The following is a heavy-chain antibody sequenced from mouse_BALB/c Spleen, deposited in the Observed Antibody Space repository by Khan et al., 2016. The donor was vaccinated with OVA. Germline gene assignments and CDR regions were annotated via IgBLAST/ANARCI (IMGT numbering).Heavy chain of an antibody. V-gene: IGHV5-6-4*01. Sequence: EVELVESGGGLVKPGGSLKLSCAASGFSFSSYTMSWVRQTPEKRLEWVATISSGSTYTYSPDSVKGRFTISRDNAKNTLYLRMIMLKYEDTAMYYCTRDGNFAHWYFDVWGAGTTVTVSS. D-gene: IGHD2-1*01. CDR1: GFSFSSYT. CDR2: ISSGSTYT. CDR3: TRDGNFAHWYFDV. J-gene: IGHJ1*01.